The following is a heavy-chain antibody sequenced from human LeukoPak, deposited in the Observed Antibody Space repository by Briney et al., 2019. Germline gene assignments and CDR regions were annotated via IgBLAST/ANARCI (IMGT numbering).Heavy chain of an antibody. CDR3: ARHYDSSAYWYYFGY. D-gene: IGHD3-22*01. CDR1: GGSISSYY. J-gene: IGHJ4*02. Sequence: SETLSPTCTVSGGSISSYYWSWIRQPPGKGLEWIGYVSYTGSTTYNPSLKSRVTISVDASKNQFSLKLSSVTAADTAMYFCARHYDSSAYWYYFGYWGQGTLVTVSS. V-gene: IGHV4-59*08. CDR2: VSYTGST.